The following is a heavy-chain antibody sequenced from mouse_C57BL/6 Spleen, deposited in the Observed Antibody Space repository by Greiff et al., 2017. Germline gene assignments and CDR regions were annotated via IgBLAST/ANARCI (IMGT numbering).Heavy chain of an antibody. D-gene: IGHD2-3*01. V-gene: IGHV1-82*01. CDR3: ARDSDGYFDY. Sequence: VQLQQSGPELVKPGASVKISCKASGYAFSSSWMNWVKQRPGKGLEWIGRIYPGDGDTNYNGKFKGKATLTADKSSSTAYMQLSSLTSEDSAVYFCARDSDGYFDYWGQGTTLTVSS. CDR2: IYPGDGDT. CDR1: GYAFSSSW. J-gene: IGHJ2*01.